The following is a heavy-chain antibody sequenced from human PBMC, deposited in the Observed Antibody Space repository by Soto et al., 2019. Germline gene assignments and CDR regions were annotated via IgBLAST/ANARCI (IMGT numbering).Heavy chain of an antibody. CDR3: ARTDCGGDCYHWYFDL. V-gene: IGHV1-69*01. CDR1: GGTFSSYA. Sequence: QVQLVQSGAEVKKPGSSVKVSCKASGGTFSSYAISWVRQAPGQGLEWMGGTIPIFGTANYAQKFQGRVTITADESTSTAYMELSSLRSEDTVVYYCARTDCGGDCYHWYFDLWGRGTLVTVSS. D-gene: IGHD2-21*02. CDR2: TIPIFGTA. J-gene: IGHJ2*01.